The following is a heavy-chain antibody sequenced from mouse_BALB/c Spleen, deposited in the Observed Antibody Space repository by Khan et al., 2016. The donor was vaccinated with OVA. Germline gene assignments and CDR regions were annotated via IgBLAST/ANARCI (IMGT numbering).Heavy chain of an antibody. D-gene: IGHD2-2*01. CDR1: GFTFSNFW. CDR3: SRAGGYDGWFAY. Sequence: EVQLEESGGGLVQPGGSMKLSCVASGFTFSNFWMNWVRQSPEKGLEWVAEIRLKSNNYATHYAESVKGRFTISRDDSNSSVYLQLNNLRAEDTGIYYWSRAGGYDGWFAYWGQGTLVTVSA. CDR2: IRLKSNNYAT. V-gene: IGHV6-6*02. J-gene: IGHJ3*01.